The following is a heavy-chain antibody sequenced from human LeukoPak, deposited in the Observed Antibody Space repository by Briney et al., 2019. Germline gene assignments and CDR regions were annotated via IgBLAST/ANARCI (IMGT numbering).Heavy chain of an antibody. D-gene: IGHD3-9*01. CDR3: ARVMDYDILTGYYITDY. V-gene: IGHV1-8*02. CDR2: MNPNSGNT. CDR1: GYTFTGYY. Sequence: ASVKVSCKASGYTFTGYYMHWVRQAPGQGLEWMGWMNPNSGNTGYAQKFQGRVTMTRNTSISTAYMELSSLRSEDTAVYYCARVMDYDILTGYYITDYWGQGTLVTVSS. J-gene: IGHJ4*02.